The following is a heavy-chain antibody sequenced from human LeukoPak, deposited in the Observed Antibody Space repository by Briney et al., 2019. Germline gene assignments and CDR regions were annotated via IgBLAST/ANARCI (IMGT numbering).Heavy chain of an antibody. V-gene: IGHV3-21*01. J-gene: IGHJ4*02. Sequence: KSGGSLRLSCAAAGFTFSSYSMNWVRQAPGKGLEWVSSISSSSSYIYYADSVKGRFTISRDNAKNPLYLQMNSLRAEDTAVYYCARERVGAECLDYWGQGTLVTVSS. CDR2: ISSSSSYI. D-gene: IGHD1-26*01. CDR1: GFTFSSYS. CDR3: ARERVGAECLDY.